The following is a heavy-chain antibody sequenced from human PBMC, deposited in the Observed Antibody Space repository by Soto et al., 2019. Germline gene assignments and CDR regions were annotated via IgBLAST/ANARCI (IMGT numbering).Heavy chain of an antibody. J-gene: IGHJ4*02. V-gene: IGHV3-7*01. Sequence: GGSLRLSCAASGFTFSSYWMSWVRQAPGKGLEWVANIKQDGSNKYYADSVKGRFTISRDNSKNTLYLQMNSLRAEDTAVYYCARFHTVTTGFDYWGQGTLVTVSS. D-gene: IGHD4-17*01. CDR3: ARFHTVTTGFDY. CDR2: IKQDGSNK. CDR1: GFTFSSYW.